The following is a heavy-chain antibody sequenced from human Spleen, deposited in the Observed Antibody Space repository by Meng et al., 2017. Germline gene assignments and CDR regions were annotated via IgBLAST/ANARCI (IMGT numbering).Heavy chain of an antibody. J-gene: IGHJ3*01. Sequence: GESLKISCAASGFTFSSYVMSWVRQAPGKGLEWVSAISGSAGSTYYADSVKGRFTISRDNSKNTLFLQMNSLRAEDMAVYYCAKDDYDNRFDLWGQGTMVTVSS. CDR3: AKDDYDNRFDL. CDR1: GFTFSSYV. V-gene: IGHV3-23*01. D-gene: IGHD4-17*01. CDR2: ISGSAGST.